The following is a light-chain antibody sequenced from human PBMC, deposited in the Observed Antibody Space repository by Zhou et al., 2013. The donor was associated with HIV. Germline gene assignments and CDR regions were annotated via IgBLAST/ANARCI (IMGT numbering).Light chain of an antibody. J-gene: IGKJ2*04. Sequence: EIVLTQSPETLSLAPGEGATLSCRASQSVGGSYLAWYQQRPGQAPRLLIYGASNRATGIPDRFSGSGSGTDFNFTISRLEPEDFAVYYCQQRSNWPMCSFGQGTKLEIK. CDR1: QSVGGSY. CDR3: QQRSNWPMCS. CDR2: GAS. V-gene: IGKV3D-20*02.